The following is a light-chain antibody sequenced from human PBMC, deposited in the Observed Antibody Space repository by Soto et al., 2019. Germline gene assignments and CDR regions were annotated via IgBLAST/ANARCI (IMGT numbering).Light chain of an antibody. CDR1: ESVRGN. CDR3: QQRSNWPPPIT. J-gene: IGKJ5*01. V-gene: IGKV3-11*01. CDR2: DAS. Sequence: EIVLTQSPATLSVSPGERATLSCRASESVRGNLAWYQQRPGQAPRLLIYDASNRATGIPARFSGSGSGTDFTLTISSLEPEDFAVYYCQQRSNWPPPITFGQGTRLEIK.